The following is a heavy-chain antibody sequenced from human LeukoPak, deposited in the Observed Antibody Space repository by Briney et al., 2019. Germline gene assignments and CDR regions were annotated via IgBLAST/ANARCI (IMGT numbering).Heavy chain of an antibody. V-gene: IGHV3-7*01. J-gene: IGHJ4*02. CDR3: AKSGGVTTTLGY. Sequence: GGSLRLSCAVSGFTFSSYWMSWVRQAPGKGLEWVANIKQDGSEKYYVDSVKGRFTISRDNSKNTLYLQMNSLRAEDTAVYYCAKSGGVTTTLGYWGQGTLVTVSS. D-gene: IGHD4-17*01. CDR1: GFTFSSYW. CDR2: IKQDGSEK.